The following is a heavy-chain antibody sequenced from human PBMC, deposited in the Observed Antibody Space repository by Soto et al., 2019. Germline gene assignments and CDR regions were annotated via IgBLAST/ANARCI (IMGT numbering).Heavy chain of an antibody. D-gene: IGHD2-2*01. J-gene: IGHJ6*02. Sequence: QVQLVQSGAEVKKPGSSVKVSCKASGGTFSSYAISWVRQAPGQGLEWMGGIIPIFGTANYAQKFQGRVPIPADKSTSTAYMELSSLRSEDTAVYYCARDIVVVPADYYYYGMDVWGQGTTVTVSS. CDR1: GGTFSSYA. CDR2: IIPIFGTA. V-gene: IGHV1-69*06. CDR3: ARDIVVVPADYYYYGMDV.